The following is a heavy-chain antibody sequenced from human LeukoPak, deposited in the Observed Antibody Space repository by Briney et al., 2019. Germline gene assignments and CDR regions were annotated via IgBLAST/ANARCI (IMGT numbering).Heavy chain of an antibody. CDR3: ARDMGAAADCNLDY. J-gene: IGHJ4*02. V-gene: IGHV3-7*01. Sequence: GGSLRLSCAASGFTFSSYWMNWVRQAPGKGLEWVANINQHGSEKYSVDSVKGRFTISRDNAKNSLFLQMNSLRAEDTAVYYCARDMGAAADCNLDYWGQGTLVTVSS. CDR2: INQHGSEK. CDR1: GFTFSSYW. D-gene: IGHD6-13*01.